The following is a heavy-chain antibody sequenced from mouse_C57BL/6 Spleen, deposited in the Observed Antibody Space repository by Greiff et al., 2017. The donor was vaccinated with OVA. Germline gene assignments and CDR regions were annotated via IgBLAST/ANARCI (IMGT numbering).Heavy chain of an antibody. Sequence: VKLQQPGAELVRPGSSVKLSCKASGYTFTSYWMDWVKQRPGQGLEWIGNIYPSDSETHYNQKFKDKATLTVDKSSSTAYMQLSSLTSEDSAVYYCARWGNYGAMDYWGQGTSVTVSS. CDR1: GYTFTSYW. D-gene: IGHD2-1*01. J-gene: IGHJ4*01. CDR2: IYPSDSET. V-gene: IGHV1-61*01. CDR3: ARWGNYGAMDY.